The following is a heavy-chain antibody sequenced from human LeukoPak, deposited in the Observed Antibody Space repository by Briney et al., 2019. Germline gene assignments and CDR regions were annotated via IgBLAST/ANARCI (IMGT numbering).Heavy chain of an antibody. V-gene: IGHV1-8*01. CDR1: GYTFTGYD. Sequence: KPGASVKVSCKASGYTFTGYDINWVRQATGQGLEWMGRMNPNSGNTGYAQKFQGRVTMTRNTSISTAYLKLSSLRSEDTAVYYCARKGRFAYWGQGTLVTVSS. J-gene: IGHJ4*02. CDR3: ARKGRFAY. D-gene: IGHD3-3*01. CDR2: MNPNSGNT.